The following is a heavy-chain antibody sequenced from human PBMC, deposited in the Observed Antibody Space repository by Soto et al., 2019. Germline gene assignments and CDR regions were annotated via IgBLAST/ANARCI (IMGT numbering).Heavy chain of an antibody. CDR1: GFTFSSYG. V-gene: IGHV3-30*18. J-gene: IGHJ4*02. CDR2: ISYDGSNK. CDR3: AKDLGETYSSGWYDYCDY. D-gene: IGHD6-19*01. Sequence: QVQLVESGGGVVQPGRSLRLSCAASGFTFSSYGMHWVRQAPGKGLEWVAVISYDGSNKYYADSVKGRFTISRDNSKNALYLQMNSLRAEDTSVYYWAKDLGETYSSGWYDYCDYWGQGPLVTVSS.